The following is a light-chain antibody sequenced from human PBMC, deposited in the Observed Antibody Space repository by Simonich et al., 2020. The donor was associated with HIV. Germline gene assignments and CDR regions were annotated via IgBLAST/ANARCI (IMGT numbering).Light chain of an antibody. CDR3: QRRSNWPPNT. V-gene: IGKV3-11*01. Sequence: EIVLTQSPATLSLSPGERATLSCRASQSVSSYFAWYQQKPGQAPGLLIYDASNRATGSPARFSGSGSGTDSTLTISSLEPEDFAVYYCQRRSNWPPNTFGQGTRLEIK. CDR1: QSVSSY. CDR2: DAS. J-gene: IGKJ5*01.